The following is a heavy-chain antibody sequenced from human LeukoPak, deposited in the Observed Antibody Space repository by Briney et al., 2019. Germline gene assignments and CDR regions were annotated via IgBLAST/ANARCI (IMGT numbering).Heavy chain of an antibody. V-gene: IGHV3-30-3*01. Sequence: GGSLRLSCAASGFTFSSYEMNWVRQAPGKGLEWVAVIPYDVITKYYADSVKGRFTLSRDNSKNILFLQMDSLRAEDTAVYFCAREDYGASGSSLGNLDYWGQGTLVTVSS. D-gene: IGHD4/OR15-4a*01. CDR3: AREDYGASGSSLGNLDY. J-gene: IGHJ4*02. CDR1: GFTFSSYE. CDR2: IPYDVITK.